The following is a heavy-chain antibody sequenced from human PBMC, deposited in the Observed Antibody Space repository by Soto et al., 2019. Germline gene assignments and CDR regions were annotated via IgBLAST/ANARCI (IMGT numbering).Heavy chain of an antibody. Sequence: ASVKVYCKASGYTFTSYDINWVRQATGQGLEWMGWMNPNSGNTGYAQKFQGRVTMTRNTSISTAYMEQSSLRSEDTAVYYCARGVLSGYDPYFDYWGQGTLVTVSS. CDR2: MNPNSGNT. J-gene: IGHJ4*02. CDR1: GYTFTSYD. V-gene: IGHV1-8*01. CDR3: ARGVLSGYDPYFDY. D-gene: IGHD5-12*01.